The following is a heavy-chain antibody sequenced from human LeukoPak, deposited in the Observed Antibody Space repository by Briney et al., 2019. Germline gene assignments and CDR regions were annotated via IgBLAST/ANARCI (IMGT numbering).Heavy chain of an antibody. CDR3: SYGGMDV. V-gene: IGHV5-10-1*01. J-gene: IGHJ6*02. Sequence: GESLKISYTCSGYSLTSYWISWVRQTPGKGLEWMGRIDPSDYSTNYSPSFQGHVTISADKSISTADLQGSSRKASDTAMYYCSYGGMDVWGQGTTVTVSS. CDR2: IDPSDYST. D-gene: IGHD4-17*01. CDR1: GYSLTSYW.